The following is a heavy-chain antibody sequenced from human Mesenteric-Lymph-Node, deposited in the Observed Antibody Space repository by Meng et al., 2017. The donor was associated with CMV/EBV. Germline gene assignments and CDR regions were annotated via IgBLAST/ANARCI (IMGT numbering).Heavy chain of an antibody. CDR3: AKDITYYDFWSGYFEKLNYYYGMDV. J-gene: IGHJ6*02. V-gene: IGHV3-23*01. CDR2: ISGSGGSK. CDR1: GFTFSSYA. Sequence: GESLKISCAASGFTFSSYAMSWVRQAPGKGLEWVSAISGSGGSKYYADSVKGRFTISRDNSKNTLYLQMNSLRAEDTAVYYCAKDITYYDFWSGYFEKLNYYYGMDVWGQGTTVTVSS. D-gene: IGHD3-3*01.